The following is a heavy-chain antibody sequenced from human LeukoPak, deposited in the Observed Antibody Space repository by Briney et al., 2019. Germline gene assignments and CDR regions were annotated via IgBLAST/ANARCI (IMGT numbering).Heavy chain of an antibody. CDR2: ISSSSSYI. V-gene: IGHV3-21*01. Sequence: GGSLRLSCAASGFTFSGYTMNWVRQAPGKGLEWVSSISSSSSYIYYADSLKGRFTISRDNAKNSLYLQVNSLRAEDTAVYYCARELGAFDIWGQGTMVTVSS. J-gene: IGHJ3*02. D-gene: IGHD7-27*01. CDR3: ARELGAFDI. CDR1: GFTFSGYT.